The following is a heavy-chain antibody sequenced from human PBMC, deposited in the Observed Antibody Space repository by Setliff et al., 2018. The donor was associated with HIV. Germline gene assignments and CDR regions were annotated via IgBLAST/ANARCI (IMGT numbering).Heavy chain of an antibody. CDR3: ARRYGTAFDI. CDR2: IFSGGST. V-gene: IGHV4-4*09. D-gene: IGHD2-8*01. CDR1: DGAISSWY. Sequence: SETLSLTCTVSDGAISSWYWNWIRQPPGKGLEWIGNIFSGGSTQYNPSLESRVTIPVDTSKNQFSLKLTSLTAADTAVYYCARRYGTAFDIWGQGTMVTVS. J-gene: IGHJ3*02.